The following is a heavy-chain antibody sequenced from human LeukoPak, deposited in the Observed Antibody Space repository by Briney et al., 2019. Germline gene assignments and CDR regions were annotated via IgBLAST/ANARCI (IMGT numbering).Heavy chain of an antibody. CDR2: IHSSGST. V-gene: IGHV4-4*09. CDR3: ARGYFDTRHSSNPFDY. J-gene: IGHJ4*02. Sequence: PSETLSLTCTVSGDSNSGYYWSWIRQAPGKGLEWIGCIHSSGSTIYNPSLKSRVTISVDTSKKQFSLRLTSVTAADTAVYFCARGYFDTRHSSNPFDYWGQGALVTVSS. CDR1: GDSNSGYY. D-gene: IGHD3-22*01.